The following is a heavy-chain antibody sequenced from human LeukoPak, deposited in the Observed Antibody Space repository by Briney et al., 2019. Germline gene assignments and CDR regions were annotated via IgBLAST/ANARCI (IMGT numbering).Heavy chain of an antibody. CDR2: ISDSGGST. CDR1: GFTFSSYA. J-gene: IGHJ4*02. CDR3: ARDETMVRGGPRPY. V-gene: IGHV3-23*01. Sequence: PGGSLRLSCAASGFTFSSYAMSWVRQAPGKGLEWVSGISDSGGSTYYADSVKDRFTISRDNSKNTLHLQMNSLRAEDTAAYYCARDETMVRGGPRPYWGQGTLVTISS. D-gene: IGHD3-10*01.